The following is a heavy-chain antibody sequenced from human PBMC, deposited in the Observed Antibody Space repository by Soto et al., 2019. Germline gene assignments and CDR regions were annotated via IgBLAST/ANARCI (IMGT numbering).Heavy chain of an antibody. CDR2: FYYSGST. Sequence: SETLSLTCTVSGVSISSRSYYWGWIRKPPGKGLEWIGYFYYSGSTNYNPSLKSRVTISVDTSKNQFSLKLSSVTAADTAVYYCARAKAPLYSSSWYWFDPWGQGTLVTVS. V-gene: IGHV4-61*05. J-gene: IGHJ5*02. CDR1: GVSISSRSYY. CDR3: ARAKAPLYSSSWYWFDP. D-gene: IGHD6-13*01.